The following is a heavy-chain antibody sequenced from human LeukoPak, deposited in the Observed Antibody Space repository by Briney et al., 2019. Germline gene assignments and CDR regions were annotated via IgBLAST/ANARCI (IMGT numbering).Heavy chain of an antibody. CDR3: AREWRGVVLAY. CDR1: GYTFIGYY. D-gene: IGHD3-3*02. CDR2: INPNSGGT. Sequence: ASVKGSCKASGYTFIGYYMHWVRQAPGQGLEWMGWINPNSGGTNYAQKFQGRVTMTRDTSIRTAYIGLSRLRSDDTAVYYSAREWRGVVLAYGGQGPLVTVSS. V-gene: IGHV1-2*02. J-gene: IGHJ4*02.